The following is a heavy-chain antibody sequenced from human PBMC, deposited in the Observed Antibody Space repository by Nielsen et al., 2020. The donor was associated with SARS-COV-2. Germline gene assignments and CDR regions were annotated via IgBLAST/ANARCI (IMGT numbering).Heavy chain of an antibody. D-gene: IGHD3-22*01. J-gene: IGHJ4*02. Sequence: SETLSLTCTVSGGSISSYYWSWIRQPPGKGLEWIGYIYYSGSTNYNPSLKSRVTISVDTSKNQFSLKLSSVTAADTAVYYCARYYYDSSGNRFDYWGQGTLVTVSS. CDR1: GGSISSYY. V-gene: IGHV4-59*13. CDR3: ARYYYDSSGNRFDY. CDR2: IYYSGST.